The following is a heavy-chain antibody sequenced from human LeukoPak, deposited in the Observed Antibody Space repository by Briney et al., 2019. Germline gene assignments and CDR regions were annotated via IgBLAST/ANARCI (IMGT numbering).Heavy chain of an antibody. CDR1: GGTFSSYA. J-gene: IGHJ5*02. CDR2: IIPIFGTA. V-gene: IGHV1-69*13. D-gene: IGHD1-26*01. CDR3: ARDRRVGATHTWFDR. Sequence: SVKVSCKASGGTFSSYAISWVRQAPGQGLEWMGGIIPIFGTANYAQKFQGRVTITADESTSTAYMDLSSLRSEDTAVYYCARDRRVGATHTWFDRWGQGTLVTVSS.